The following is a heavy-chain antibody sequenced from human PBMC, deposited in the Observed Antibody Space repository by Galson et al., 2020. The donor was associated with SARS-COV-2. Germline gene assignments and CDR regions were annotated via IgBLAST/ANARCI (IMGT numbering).Heavy chain of an antibody. D-gene: IGHD4-17*01. CDR3: DRGDYGDLWNSYGFYMDG. CDR2: IIPLLGIA. J-gene: IGHJ6*02. CDR1: GDTFNTHS. Sequence: SVTVSRKGSGDTFNTHSFSWVRQAPAQGLEWMGGIIPLLGIANYAQKFQGRVTISADTSTSTVYMELSRLRSDDTAVFYCDRGDYGDLWNSYGFYMDGWGQGATGTVSS. V-gene: IGHV1-69*10.